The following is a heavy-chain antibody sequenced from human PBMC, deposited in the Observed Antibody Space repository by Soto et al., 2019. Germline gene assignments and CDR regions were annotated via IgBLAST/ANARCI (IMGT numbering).Heavy chain of an antibody. V-gene: IGHV3-30-3*01. CDR2: ISYDGSNK. CDR3: ARAGCDGGSCYTLVGLRYGMDV. Sequence: QVQLVESGGGVVQPGRSLRLSCAASGFTFSSYAMHWVRQAPGKGLEWVAVISYDGSNKYYADSVKGRFTISRDNCKNTLYLQMNSLRAEDMAVYYCARAGCDGGSCYTLVGLRYGMDVWGQGTTVTVSS. CDR1: GFTFSSYA. J-gene: IGHJ6*02. D-gene: IGHD2-15*01.